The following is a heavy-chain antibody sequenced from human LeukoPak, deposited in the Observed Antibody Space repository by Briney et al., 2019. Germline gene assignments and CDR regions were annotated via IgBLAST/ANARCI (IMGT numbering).Heavy chain of an antibody. CDR2: INHSGST. D-gene: IGHD3-9*01. V-gene: IGHV4-34*01. CDR1: GGPFSGYY. CDR3: ARGRRYFYFQH. J-gene: IGHJ1*01. Sequence: SETLSLTCAVYGGPFSGYYWSWIRQPPGKGLEWIGEINHSGSTNYNPSLKSRVTISVDTSKNQFSLKLSSVTAADTAVYYCARGRRYFYFQHWGQGTLVTVSS.